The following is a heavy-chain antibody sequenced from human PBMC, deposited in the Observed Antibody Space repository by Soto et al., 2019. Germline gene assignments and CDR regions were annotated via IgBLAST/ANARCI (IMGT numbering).Heavy chain of an antibody. CDR1: GETFDSDV. Sequence: ASLNLSCKAAGETFDSDVISWLRQDPGQGLEWMGWMNPNSGNTGYAQKFQGRVTMTRNTSISTAYMELSSLRSEDTAVYYCARGLGYCSSTSCYTVYYYYGMDVWGQGTTVTVSS. CDR2: MNPNSGNT. D-gene: IGHD2-2*02. V-gene: IGHV1-8*01. CDR3: ARGLGYCSSTSCYTVYYYYGMDV. J-gene: IGHJ6*02.